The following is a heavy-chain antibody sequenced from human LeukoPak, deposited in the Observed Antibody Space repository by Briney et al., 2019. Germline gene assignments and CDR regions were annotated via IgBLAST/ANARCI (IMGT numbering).Heavy chain of an antibody. Sequence: PSETLSLTCSVSGGSMSGSSYYWVWIRQPPGKGLEWIASIYYSGDTYYNQSLKSRVTISVDTSKNQFSLKLSSVTAADTAVYYCARDGSYSNYEFDPWGQGTLVTVSS. CDR3: ARDGSYSNYEFDP. J-gene: IGHJ5*02. CDR2: IYYSGDT. CDR1: GGSMSGSSYY. V-gene: IGHV4-39*07. D-gene: IGHD4-11*01.